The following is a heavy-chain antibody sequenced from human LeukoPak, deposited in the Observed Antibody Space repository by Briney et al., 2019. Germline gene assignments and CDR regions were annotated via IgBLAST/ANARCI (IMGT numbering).Heavy chain of an antibody. CDR2: RKHDGSEK. CDR1: GFIFTNYF. V-gene: IGHV3-7*01. Sequence: GGSLRLSCAASGFIFTNYFMSWVRKAPGKGLEWVASRKHDGSEKYYVDSVRGRFTISRDNTMNSLYLQMSSLRAEDTAVYYCATDRGWRTSGYYLYYFEYWGQGTLVTYSS. J-gene: IGHJ4*02. CDR3: ATDRGWRTSGYYLYYFEY. D-gene: IGHD3-3*01.